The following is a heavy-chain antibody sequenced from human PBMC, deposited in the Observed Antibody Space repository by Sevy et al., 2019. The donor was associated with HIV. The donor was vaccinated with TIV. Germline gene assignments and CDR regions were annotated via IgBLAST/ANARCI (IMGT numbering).Heavy chain of an antibody. CDR1: GFTFSSYW. V-gene: IGHV3-7*01. Sequence: GSLRLSCAASGFTFSSYWMTWVRQAPGKGLEWVANIKEDGSEKYYVDSVRGRFTISRDNAKNSLYLQMNSLRAEDTAVYYCTRGYSGYTVYFDYWGQGTLVTVSS. J-gene: IGHJ4*02. D-gene: IGHD5-12*01. CDR3: TRGYSGYTVYFDY. CDR2: IKEDGSEK.